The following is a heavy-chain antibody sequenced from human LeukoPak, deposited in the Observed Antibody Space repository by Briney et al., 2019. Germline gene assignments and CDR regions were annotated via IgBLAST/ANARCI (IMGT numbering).Heavy chain of an antibody. Sequence: GGSLRPSCSVSGLSISRYGMSWVRQAPGKGLEWVSSISDNGEYRHYADYVKGRFTISRDLSRNMVFLQMNSLAIEDTAIYYRAKNRWGSVATPDSWGQGTVVTVSS. CDR1: GLSISRYG. J-gene: IGHJ4*02. CDR3: AKNRWGSVATPDS. V-gene: IGHV3-23*01. CDR2: ISDNGEYR. D-gene: IGHD5-12*01.